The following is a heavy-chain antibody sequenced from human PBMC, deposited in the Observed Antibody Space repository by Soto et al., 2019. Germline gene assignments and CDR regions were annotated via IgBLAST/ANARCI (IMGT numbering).Heavy chain of an antibody. CDR3: ARELQYYYDSSAYGHFDY. V-gene: IGHV1-69*06. CDR1: GATFSSCA. CDR2: IIPIFGTA. J-gene: IGHJ4*01. Sequence: VNVSGKASGATFSSCAISWVRQAPVQGLEWMGGIIPIFGTANYAQTFQGRVTITPDKASSTAYMERSSLRAADTAVYYCARELQYYYDSSAYGHFDYWG. D-gene: IGHD3-22*01.